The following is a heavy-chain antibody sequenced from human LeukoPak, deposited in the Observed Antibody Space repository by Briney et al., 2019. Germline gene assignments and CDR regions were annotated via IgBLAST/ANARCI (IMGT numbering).Heavy chain of an antibody. J-gene: IGHJ4*02. CDR1: GYSISSGFY. CDR3: ARQYCSGGSCYIGY. V-gene: IGHV4-38-2*01. D-gene: IGHD2-15*01. CDR2: LYHSGCS. Sequence: SSETLSLTCAVSGYSISSGFYWGWIRHPPEKGLEWSGRLYHSGCSYYNPSLKSRVTISVDTSKNQFSLKLSSVTAADTAVYYCARQYCSGGSCYIGYWGQGTLVTVSS.